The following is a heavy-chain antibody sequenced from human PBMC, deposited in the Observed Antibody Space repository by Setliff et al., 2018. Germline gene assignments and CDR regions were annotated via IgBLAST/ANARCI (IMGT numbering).Heavy chain of an antibody. CDR2: VYHSGTA. Sequence: SETLSLTCTVSGGPFSGASIWSWIRQPPGKGLEFIGYVYHSGTAKYDPSLESRAIMSVDASKNEISLKLKSVTAADTAVYYCVKGGTYRYFDFWGQGALVTAPQ. V-gene: IGHV4-59*01. CDR3: VKGGTYRYFDF. J-gene: IGHJ4*02. CDR1: GGPFSGAS. D-gene: IGHD1-1*01.